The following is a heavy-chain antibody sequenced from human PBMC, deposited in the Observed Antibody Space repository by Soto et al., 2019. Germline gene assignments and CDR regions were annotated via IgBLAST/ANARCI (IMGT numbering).Heavy chain of an antibody. CDR1: GGSISSGDYY. V-gene: IGHV4-30-4*01. J-gene: IGHJ6*02. CDR2: IYYSGST. Sequence: QVQLQESGPGLVKPSQTLSLTCTVSGGSISSGDYYWSWIRQPPGKGLEWIGYIYYSGSTYYNPSLQSRVTITVDPSKNQFSLKLSSVTAADTAVYYCARGILQEYYYYGMDVWGQGTTVTVSS. CDR3: ARGILQEYYYYGMDV. D-gene: IGHD1-1*01.